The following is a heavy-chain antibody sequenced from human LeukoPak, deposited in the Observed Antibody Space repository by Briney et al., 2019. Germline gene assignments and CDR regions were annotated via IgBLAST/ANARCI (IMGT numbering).Heavy chain of an antibody. J-gene: IGHJ5*02. Sequence: GGSLRLSCAASGFTLSSYSMNWVRQTPGKGLEWLSYISSTSETIYYADSVKGRFTVSRDNAKNSLFLQMNSLRAEDTAVYYCARDEPPAWGQGTLVTVSS. D-gene: IGHD1-14*01. V-gene: IGHV3-48*04. CDR1: GFTLSSYS. CDR3: ARDEPPA. CDR2: ISSTSETI.